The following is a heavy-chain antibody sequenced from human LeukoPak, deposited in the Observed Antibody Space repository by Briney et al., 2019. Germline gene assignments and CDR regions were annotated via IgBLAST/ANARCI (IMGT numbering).Heavy chain of an antibody. CDR2: IYYSGST. CDR1: GGSTSSSSYY. D-gene: IGHD6-13*01. V-gene: IGHV4-39*01. J-gene: IGHJ4*02. Sequence: SETLSLTCTVSGGSTSSSSYYWGWIRQPPGKGLEWIGSIYYSGSTYYNPSLKSRVTISVDTSKNQFSLKLSSVTAADTAVYYCARHTRGIAYGDWGQGTLVTVSS. CDR3: ARHTRGIAYGD.